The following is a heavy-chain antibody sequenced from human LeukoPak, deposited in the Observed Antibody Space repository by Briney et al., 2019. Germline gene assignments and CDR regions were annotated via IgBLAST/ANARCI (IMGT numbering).Heavy chain of an antibody. CDR1: GFTFSSYG. D-gene: IGHD3-22*01. V-gene: IGHV3-30*02. Sequence: GGSLRLSCAASGFTFSSYGMHWVRQAPGKGLEWVAFIRYDGSNKYYADSVKGRFTISRDNTKNTLYLQMNSLRAEDTAVYYCAKRGDDSSGYYSEYFQHWGQGTLVTVSS. CDR2: IRYDGSNK. J-gene: IGHJ1*01. CDR3: AKRGDDSSGYYSEYFQH.